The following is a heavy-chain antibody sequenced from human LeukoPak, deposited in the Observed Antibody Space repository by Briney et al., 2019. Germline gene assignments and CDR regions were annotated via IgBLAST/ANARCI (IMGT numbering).Heavy chain of an antibody. Sequence: GGSLRLSCAASGFTFSSSAMSWVRQAPGKGLKWVSGISTSGGSTYYSDSVKGRFTISRDNSKNTLYLQMNSLRAEDTAVYYCLSGWGSGSYYALNWGQGTLVTVSS. CDR1: GFTFSSSA. D-gene: IGHD3-10*01. J-gene: IGHJ4*02. CDR2: ISTSGGST. CDR3: LSGWGSGSYYALN. V-gene: IGHV3-23*01.